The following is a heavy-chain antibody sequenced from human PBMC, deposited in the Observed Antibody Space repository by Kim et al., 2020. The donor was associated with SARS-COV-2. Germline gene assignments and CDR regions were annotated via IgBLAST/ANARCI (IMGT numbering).Heavy chain of an antibody. Sequence: GGSLRLSCAASGFSFSSRGIHWVRQAPGKGLEWVAVISNDETYHNYADSVRGRFTISRDNSKNTVDLQMNSLRVEDTAVYYCARAREKSFDYWGQGTLVT. CDR3: ARAREKSFDY. CDR2: ISNDETYH. V-gene: IGHV3-30*03. J-gene: IGHJ4*02. CDR1: GFSFSSRG.